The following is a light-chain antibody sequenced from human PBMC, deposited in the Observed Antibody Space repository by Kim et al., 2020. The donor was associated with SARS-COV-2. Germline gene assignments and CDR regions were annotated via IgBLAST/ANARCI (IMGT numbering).Light chain of an antibody. Sequence: LGQTVRTTRQGDVLRKSVAAWYQQQPGQAPVLVDYGHNHPPSGIPHRFSGSTSGTTSSSTINGAQDEDAADYYCHWRDINNNHHVFGAGTKVTVL. CDR2: GHN. J-gene: IGLJ1*01. CDR1: VLRKSV. V-gene: IGLV3-19*01. CDR3: HWRDINNNHHV.